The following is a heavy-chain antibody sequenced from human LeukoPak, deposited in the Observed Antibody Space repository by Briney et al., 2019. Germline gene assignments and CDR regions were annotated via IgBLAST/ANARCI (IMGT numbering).Heavy chain of an antibody. D-gene: IGHD5-18*01. CDR3: ARHRRGYSYGYFDY. CDR1: NSSMSSGYY. V-gene: IGHV4-38-2*02. Sequence: SETLSLTCTVSNSSMSSGYYWGWIRQPPGKGLEWIGSIYRSGYTYYSPSLKSRVTISVDTSKNQFSLRLSSVTAADTAVYYCARHRRGYSYGYFDYWGQGTLVTVSS. CDR2: IYRSGYT. J-gene: IGHJ4*02.